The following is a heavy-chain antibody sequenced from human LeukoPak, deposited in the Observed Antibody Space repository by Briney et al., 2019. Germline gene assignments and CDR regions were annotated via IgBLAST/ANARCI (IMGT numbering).Heavy chain of an antibody. V-gene: IGHV4-59*01. J-gene: IGHJ4*02. D-gene: IGHD4-17*01. Sequence: PSETLSLTCTVSGGSISSYYWSWIRQPPGKGLEWIGYIYYSGRTNYNPSLKSRVTISVDTSKTQFSLKLSSVTAADPAVYYCARDEQDYGDYGGWVLWGQGTLVTVSS. CDR1: GGSISSYY. CDR2: IYYSGRT. CDR3: ARDEQDYGDYGGWVL.